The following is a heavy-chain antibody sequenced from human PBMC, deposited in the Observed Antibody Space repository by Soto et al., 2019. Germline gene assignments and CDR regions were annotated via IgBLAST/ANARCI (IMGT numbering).Heavy chain of an antibody. CDR3: AKDLSKRYCSGGSCYRNYYGMDV. D-gene: IGHD2-15*01. CDR2: ISWGGGST. CDR1: GFTFDDYA. Sequence: GRSQRLPCAAPGFTFDDYAMHWVSQAPGKSLEWVSLISWGGGSTYYADSVKGRFTISRDNSKNSLYLQMNSLRAEDTALYYCAKDLSKRYCSGGSCYRNYYGMDVWGQGTTVTVSS. J-gene: IGHJ6*02. V-gene: IGHV3-43D*04.